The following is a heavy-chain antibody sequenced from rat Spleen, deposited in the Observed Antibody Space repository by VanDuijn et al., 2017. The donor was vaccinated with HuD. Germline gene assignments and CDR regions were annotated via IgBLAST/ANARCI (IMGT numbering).Heavy chain of an antibody. D-gene: IGHD1-11*01. Sequence: EVQLVESGGGLVQPGRSLKLSCAASGFTFSNYDMAWVRQAPTKGLEWVASISPSGGSTYYRDSVKGRFTVSRDNAKSTLYLQMDSLRSEDTATYYCARRINYDYVMDAWGQGASVTVSS. CDR1: GFTFSNYD. CDR3: ARRINYDYVMDA. J-gene: IGHJ4*01. V-gene: IGHV5-25*01. CDR2: ISPSGGST.